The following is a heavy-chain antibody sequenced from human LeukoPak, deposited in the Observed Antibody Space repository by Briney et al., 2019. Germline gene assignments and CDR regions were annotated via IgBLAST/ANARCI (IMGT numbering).Heavy chain of an antibody. CDR2: INPNSGGT. CDR3: AREVVPAATYMDV. Sequence: VASVKVSCKASGYTFTGYYIHWVRQAPGQGLEWMGWINPNSGGTNYAQKFQGRVTMTRDTSISTAYMELSRLRSDDTAVYYCAREVVPAATYMDVWGKGTTVTISS. D-gene: IGHD2-2*01. J-gene: IGHJ6*03. CDR1: GYTFTGYY. V-gene: IGHV1-2*02.